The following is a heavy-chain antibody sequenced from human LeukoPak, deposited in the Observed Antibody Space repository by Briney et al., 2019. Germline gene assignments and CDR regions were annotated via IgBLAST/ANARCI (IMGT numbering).Heavy chain of an antibody. Sequence: SQTLSLTCTASGGSLSSGDYYWLWLRQPPGTGLEWFGYIYYSGSTYYNPSLKSRVTISVDTSKNQFSLKLSSVTAADTAVYYCARTTYYYDSSGYFTFDYWGQGTLVTVSS. D-gene: IGHD3-22*01. CDR2: IYYSGST. CDR3: ARTTYYYDSSGYFTFDY. CDR1: GGSLSSGDYY. V-gene: IGHV4-30-4*08. J-gene: IGHJ4*02.